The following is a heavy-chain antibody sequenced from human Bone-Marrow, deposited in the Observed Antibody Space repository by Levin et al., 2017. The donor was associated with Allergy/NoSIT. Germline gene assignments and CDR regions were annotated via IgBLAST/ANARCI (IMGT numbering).Heavy chain of an antibody. CDR3: ARPSGECRGGSCYTDFEY. CDR2: IIPMYASP. V-gene: IGHV1-69*13. D-gene: IGHD2-15*01. CDR1: GSTFSNFA. Sequence: ASVKVSCKASGSTFSNFAINWVRQAPGQGLEWLGGIIPMYASPHYAQKFQDRVSITADESTSTSYMDLSSLTSEDTAVYYCARPSGECRGGSCYTDFEYWGQGTLVTVSS. J-gene: IGHJ4*02.